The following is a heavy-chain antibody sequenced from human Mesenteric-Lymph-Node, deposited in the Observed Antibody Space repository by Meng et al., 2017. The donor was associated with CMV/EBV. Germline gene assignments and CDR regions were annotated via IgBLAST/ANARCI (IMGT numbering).Heavy chain of an antibody. J-gene: IGHJ4*02. Sequence: SETLSLTCAVYGGSLSGYSWSWIRQPPGKGLEWIGEINHSGITNYNPSLMSRVTVSADTSKNQFSLKITSVTAADTAVYYCTRGSGLAGYWGQGTQVTVSS. V-gene: IGHV4-34*01. CDR3: TRGSGLAGY. CDR1: GGSLSGYS. CDR2: INHSGIT.